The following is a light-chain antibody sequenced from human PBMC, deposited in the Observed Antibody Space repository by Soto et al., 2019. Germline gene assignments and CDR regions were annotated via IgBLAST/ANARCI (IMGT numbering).Light chain of an antibody. CDR2: RNN. CDR1: SSNIGSNY. Sequence: QSVLTQPPSASGTPGQRVTISCSGSSSNIGSNYVYWYQQLPGTAPKLLIYRNNQRPSGVPDRFSGSKSGTSASLAISGLRSEDEADYHCAAWDDSLSGDWVFGGGTKLTVL. V-gene: IGLV1-47*01. CDR3: AAWDDSLSGDWV. J-gene: IGLJ3*02.